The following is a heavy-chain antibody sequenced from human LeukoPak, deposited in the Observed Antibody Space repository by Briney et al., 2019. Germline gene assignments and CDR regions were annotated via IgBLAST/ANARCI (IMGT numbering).Heavy chain of an antibody. CDR2: ISRSTSYI. Sequence: PGGSLRLSCAASGFTFSSYSMNWVRQAPRKGLEWVSSISRSTSYIYYADSVKGRFTISRDNANNSLYLQMNSLRAEDTAVYYCARDLTRDRWFDPWGQGTLVTVSS. J-gene: IGHJ5*02. CDR3: ARDLTRDRWFDP. CDR1: GFTFSSYS. D-gene: IGHD7-27*01. V-gene: IGHV3-21*01.